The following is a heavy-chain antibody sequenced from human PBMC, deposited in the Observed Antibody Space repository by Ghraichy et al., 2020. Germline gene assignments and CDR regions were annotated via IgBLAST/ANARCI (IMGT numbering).Heavy chain of an antibody. CDR3: GKSPHRSSSFDF. D-gene: IGHD1-14*01. Sequence: GGSPRLSCSASGFTFSVFAMHWVRQAPGKDLEYVSTINSNGGDTYYADSVEGRFTISRDNSKRTLYLQMSSLRAEDTALYYCGKSPHRSSSFDFWGQGTLVTVSS. CDR2: INSNGGDT. J-gene: IGHJ4*02. CDR1: GFTFSVFA. V-gene: IGHV3-64D*09.